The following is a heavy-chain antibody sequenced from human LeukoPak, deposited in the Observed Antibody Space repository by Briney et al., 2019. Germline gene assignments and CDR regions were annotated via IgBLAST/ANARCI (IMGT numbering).Heavy chain of an antibody. CDR1: GFTFSSYA. CDR3: ARDRRYYDSSGYPPYYYYGMDV. Sequence: PGGSLRLSCAASGFTFSSYAMHWVRQAPGKGLEWVAVISYDGSNKYYADSVKGRFTISRDNSKNTLYLQMNSLRAEDTAVYYCARDRRYYDSSGYPPYYYYGMDVWGQGTTVTVSS. D-gene: IGHD3-22*01. V-gene: IGHV3-30*04. J-gene: IGHJ6*02. CDR2: ISYDGSNK.